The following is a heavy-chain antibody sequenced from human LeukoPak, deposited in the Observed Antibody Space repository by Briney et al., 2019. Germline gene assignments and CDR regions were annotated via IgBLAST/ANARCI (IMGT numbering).Heavy chain of an antibody. CDR2: IYYSGST. D-gene: IGHD4-17*01. V-gene: IGHV4-30-4*01. CDR1: GGSISSGDYY. Sequence: SQTLSPTCTVSGGSISSGDYYWSWIRQPPGKGLEWIGYIYYSGSTYYTPSLKSRVTISVDTSKNQFSLKLSSVTAADTAVYYCARVSSPYGDYYFDYWGQGTLVTVSS. CDR3: ARVSSPYGDYYFDY. J-gene: IGHJ4*02.